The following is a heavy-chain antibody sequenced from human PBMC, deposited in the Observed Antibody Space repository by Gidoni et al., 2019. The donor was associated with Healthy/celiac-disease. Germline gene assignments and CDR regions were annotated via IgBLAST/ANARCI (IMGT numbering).Heavy chain of an antibody. V-gene: IGHV3-23*01. CDR3: AKVASSGWYSRGTRYFDY. D-gene: IGHD6-19*01. J-gene: IGHJ4*02. CDR2: ISGSGGST. Sequence: EVQLLESGGGLVQPGGSLRLSCAASGFTFSSYAMSWVRQAPGKGLEWVSAISGSGGSTYYADSVKGRFTISRDNSKNTLYLQMNSLRAEDTAVYYCAKVASSGWYSRGTRYFDYWGQGTLVTVSS. CDR1: GFTFSSYA.